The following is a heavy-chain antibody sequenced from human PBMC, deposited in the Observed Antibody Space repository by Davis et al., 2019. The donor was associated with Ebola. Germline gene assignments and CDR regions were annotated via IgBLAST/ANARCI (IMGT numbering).Heavy chain of an antibody. CDR1: GLTFSSYA. D-gene: IGHD1-1*01. V-gene: IGHV3-30*03. CDR3: ARDRGNGLFDP. CDR2: ISYDGNNK. J-gene: IGHJ5*02. Sequence: PGGSLRLSCEASGLTFSSYAMHWVRQAPGKGLEWVAVISYDGNNKYYADSVKGRFTISRDHAKNSLHLQMNSLRVEDTALYYCARDRGNGLFDPWGQGTLVTVSS.